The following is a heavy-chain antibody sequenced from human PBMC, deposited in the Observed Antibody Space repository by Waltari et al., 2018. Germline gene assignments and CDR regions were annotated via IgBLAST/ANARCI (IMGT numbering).Heavy chain of an antibody. D-gene: IGHD3-10*01. Sequence: QVQLVQSGAEVKKPGSSVKVSCKASGGTFSNYAISWVRQAPGQGLEWMGGIIPIFGTANYAQKFQGRVTITADKSTSTAYMELSSLRSEDTAVYYCARGPYYYGSGSYSNWYFDLWGRGTLVTVSS. CDR3: ARGPYYYGSGSYSNWYFDL. J-gene: IGHJ2*01. V-gene: IGHV1-69*14. CDR2: IIPIFGTA. CDR1: GGTFSNYA.